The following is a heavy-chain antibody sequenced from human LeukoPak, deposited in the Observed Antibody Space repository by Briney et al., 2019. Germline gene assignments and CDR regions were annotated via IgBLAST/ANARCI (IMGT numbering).Heavy chain of an antibody. CDR2: INGDGRDT. J-gene: IGHJ4*02. Sequence: GGSLRLSCAASDFSSSTYWMSWVRQAPGKGLEWVANINGDGRDTYYVGSVRGRFTISRDNADNSLYLQMNSLRGDDTAVYYCARGVSSAIDWWGQGTLVTVSS. V-gene: IGHV3-7*01. D-gene: IGHD3-22*01. CDR1: DFSSSTYW. CDR3: ARGVSSAIDW.